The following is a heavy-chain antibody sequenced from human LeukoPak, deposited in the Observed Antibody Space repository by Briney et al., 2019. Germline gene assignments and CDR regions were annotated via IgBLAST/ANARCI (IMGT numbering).Heavy chain of an antibody. D-gene: IGHD1-1*01. CDR2: ISGSGGST. V-gene: IGHV3-23*01. Sequence: QLGGSLRLSCAASGFRFSSYAMSWVRQAPGKGLEWVSAISGSGGSTYYADSVKGRFTISRDNSKNTLYLQMNSLRAEDTAVYYCAKGDIWPQTGTYDAFDIWGQGTMVTVSS. CDR3: AKGDIWPQTGTYDAFDI. J-gene: IGHJ3*02. CDR1: GFRFSSYA.